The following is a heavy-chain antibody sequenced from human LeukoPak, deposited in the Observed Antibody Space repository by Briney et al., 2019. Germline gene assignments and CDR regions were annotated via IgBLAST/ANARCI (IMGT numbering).Heavy chain of an antibody. CDR2: INPNSGDT. D-gene: IGHD6-13*01. V-gene: IGHV1-2*02. J-gene: IGHJ4*02. Sequence: ASVKVSCRASGYTFTGYYMHWVRQAPGRGLEWMGWINPNSGDTNYAQKFQGRVTMTRDTSISTAYMELSSLRSDDTAVYYCAVSYSSSWGSFDYWGQGTLVTVSS. CDR1: GYTFTGYY. CDR3: AVSYSSSWGSFDY.